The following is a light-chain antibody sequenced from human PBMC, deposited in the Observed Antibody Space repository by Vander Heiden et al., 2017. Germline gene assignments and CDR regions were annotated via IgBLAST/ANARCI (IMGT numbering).Light chain of an antibody. V-gene: IGKV1-39*01. CDR3: LQSDTTRLT. J-gene: IGKJ5*01. Sequence: DIQMTQPPSSLSASVGDRFTITCRASQSISSYLNWYQQKPGKAPKLLIYAASSLYRGVPSTSRGSGPGTDFTLSMSMLQPADFTTYYSLQSDTTRLTFGQGTQLEIK. CDR1: QSISSY. CDR2: AAS.